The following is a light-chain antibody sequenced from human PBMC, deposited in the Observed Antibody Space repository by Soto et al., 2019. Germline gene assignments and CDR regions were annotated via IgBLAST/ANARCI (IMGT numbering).Light chain of an antibody. CDR1: SSDGGSYTL. J-gene: IGLJ2*01. CDR2: EVS. Sequence: QSALTQPASVSGSHGQSSTRSCTGTSSDGGSYTLVSWSQQHPGKAPKLLIYEVSKRPSGVSSRCSGSKSGNTASLTISGRQAEDAADYYCCSSGGSPRVVFGGCPLLTVL. V-gene: IGLV2-23*02. CDR3: CSSGGSPRVV.